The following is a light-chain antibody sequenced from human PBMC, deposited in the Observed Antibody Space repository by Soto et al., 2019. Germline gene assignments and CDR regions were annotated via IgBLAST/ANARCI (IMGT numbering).Light chain of an antibody. CDR3: CSYAGSSTFVV. J-gene: IGLJ2*01. Sequence: QSALTQPASVSGSPGQSITISCTGTSSDVGSYNLVSWYQQHPGKAPKLMIYEGSKRPSGVSNRFSGSKSGNTASLTISGLQVEDVADYYCCSYAGSSTFVVFGGGTQLPVL. V-gene: IGLV2-23*03. CDR1: SSDVGSYNL. CDR2: EGS.